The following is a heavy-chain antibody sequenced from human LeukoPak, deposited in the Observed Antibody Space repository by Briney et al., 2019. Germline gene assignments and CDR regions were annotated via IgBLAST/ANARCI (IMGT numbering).Heavy chain of an antibody. CDR2: IHTSGSN. CDR1: GVSISPYY. Sequence: SETLSLTCAVSGVSISPYYWAWIRQPPGKGLEWIGYIHTSGSNNQYPSLKSRVTISVDKSKNHFSLRLTSVTAADTAVYYCARLSAAVHLGAFDLWGQRTMVTVPS. J-gene: IGHJ3*01. V-gene: IGHV4-4*09. D-gene: IGHD3-16*01. CDR3: ARLSAAVHLGAFDL.